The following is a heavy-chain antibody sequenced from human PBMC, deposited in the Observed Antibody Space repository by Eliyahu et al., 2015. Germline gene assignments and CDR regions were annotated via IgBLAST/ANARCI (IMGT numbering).Heavy chain of an antibody. J-gene: IGHJ4*02. CDR2: IIPILGIA. V-gene: IGHV1-69*04. CDR3: ARVTKHDYGDYVADY. Sequence: EVKKPGSSVKVSCKASGGTFSSYAISWVRQAPGQGLEWMGRIIPILGIANYAQKFQGRVTITADKSTSTAYMELSSLRSEDTAVYYCARVTKHDYGDYVADYWGQGTLVTVSS. CDR1: GGTFSSYA. D-gene: IGHD4-17*01.